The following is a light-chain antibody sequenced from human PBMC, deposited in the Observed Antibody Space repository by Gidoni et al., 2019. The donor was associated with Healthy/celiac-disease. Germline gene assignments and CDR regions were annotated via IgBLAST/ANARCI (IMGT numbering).Light chain of an antibody. J-gene: IGKJ1*01. CDR3: QQYYSTPVT. Sequence: DLVMTQSPDSLAVSLGERATINCKSSQSVLYSLNNKNYLAWYQQKPGQPPKLLIYWASTRESGVPDRFSGSGSGTDFTLTISSLQAEDVAVYYCQQYYSTPVTFGQGTKVEIK. CDR2: WAS. CDR1: QSVLYSLNNKNY. V-gene: IGKV4-1*01.